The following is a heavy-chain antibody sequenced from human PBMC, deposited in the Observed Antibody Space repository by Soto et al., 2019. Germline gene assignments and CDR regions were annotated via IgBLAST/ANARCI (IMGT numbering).Heavy chain of an antibody. V-gene: IGHV4-31*03. Sequence: QVQLQESGPGLVKPSQTLSLTCTVSGGSISSGGYYWSWIRQHPGKGLEWIGYIYYSGSTYYNPSLKSRVTISADTSKNQFSLKLSSVTAADTAVYYCAKSYSSSWSEYLQHWGQGTLVTVSS. D-gene: IGHD6-13*01. CDR3: AKSYSSSWSEYLQH. CDR1: GGSISSGGYY. CDR2: IYYSGST. J-gene: IGHJ1*01.